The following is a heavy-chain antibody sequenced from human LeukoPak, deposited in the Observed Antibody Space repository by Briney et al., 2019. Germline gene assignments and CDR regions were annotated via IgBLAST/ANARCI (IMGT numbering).Heavy chain of an antibody. CDR2: IYYSGST. CDR1: GGSISSYY. CDR3: ARLGAPANAFDI. V-gene: IGHV4-59*08. D-gene: IGHD1-26*01. Sequence: PETLSLTCTISGGSISSYYWSWIRQPPGKGLEWIGYIYYSGSTNYNPSLKSRVTISVDTSKNQFSLKLSSVTAADTAVYYCARLGAPANAFDIWGQGTMVTVSS. J-gene: IGHJ3*02.